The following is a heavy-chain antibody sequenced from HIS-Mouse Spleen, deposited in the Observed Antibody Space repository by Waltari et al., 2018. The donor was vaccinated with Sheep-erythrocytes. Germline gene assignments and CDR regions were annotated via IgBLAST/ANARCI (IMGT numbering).Heavy chain of an antibody. J-gene: IGHJ4*02. CDR3: AKDISRNIVVVPAAVGDY. CDR1: GFSFDDYA. CDR2: ISGNRGGI. V-gene: IGHV3-9*01. D-gene: IGHD2-2*01. Sequence: EVQLVESGGGLVQPGRSLRLSCAASGFSFDDYAMHWVRQAPGKGWGWGSGISGNRGGIGYADSGKGRFTIARDNAKNSLYLQMNSLRAEDTALYYCAKDISRNIVVVPAAVGDYWGQGTLVTVSS.